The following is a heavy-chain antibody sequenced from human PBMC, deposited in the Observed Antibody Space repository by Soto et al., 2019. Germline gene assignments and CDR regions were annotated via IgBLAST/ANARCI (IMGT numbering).Heavy chain of an antibody. Sequence: EVQLLDSGGGLVQPGGSLRLSCAASGFTFSSYAMNWVRQAPGKGLEWVSVISGSGDSTYYADSVKGRFTISRDNSKSKLYLQMNSRSAEDTAVSYCARRGPGTYFYYWGQVTLVTVSS. CDR2: ISGSGDST. D-gene: IGHD6-13*01. CDR3: ARRGPGTYFYY. J-gene: IGHJ4*02. CDR1: GFTFSSYA. V-gene: IGHV3-23*01.